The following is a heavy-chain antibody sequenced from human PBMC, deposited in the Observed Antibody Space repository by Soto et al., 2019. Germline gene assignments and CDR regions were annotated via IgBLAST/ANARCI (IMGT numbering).Heavy chain of an antibody. J-gene: IGHJ6*03. CDR3: ASTPAYSSSGSYYMDV. CDR1: GGSISSSSYY. D-gene: IGHD6-6*01. V-gene: IGHV4-39*01. CDR2: IYYSGST. Sequence: PSETLSLTCTVSGGSISSSSYYWGWIRQPPGKGLEWIGSIYYSGSTYYNPSLECRVTISVDTSKNQFSLKLSSVTAADTAVYYCASTPAYSSSGSYYMDVWGKGTTVTVSS.